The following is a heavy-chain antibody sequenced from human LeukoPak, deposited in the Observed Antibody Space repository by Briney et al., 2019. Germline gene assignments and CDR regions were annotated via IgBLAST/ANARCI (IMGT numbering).Heavy chain of an antibody. CDR1: GYSISSGYY. J-gene: IGHJ4*02. D-gene: IGHD3-9*01. V-gene: IGHV4-38-2*02. CDR3: ARWVDLTVY. CDR2: IYHSGST. Sequence: SETLSLTCTVSGYSISSGYYWGWIRQPPGKGLEWIGSIYHSGSTYYNPSLKSRLTISADTSNNQFSLRLSSVTAADTAVYYCARWVDLTVYWGQGTLVTVSS.